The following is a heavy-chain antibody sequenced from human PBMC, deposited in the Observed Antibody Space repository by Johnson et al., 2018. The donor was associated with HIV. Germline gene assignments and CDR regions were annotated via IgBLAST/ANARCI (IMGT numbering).Heavy chain of an antibody. Sequence: VQLVESGGGVVQPGKSLRLSCAASGFTFDDYGMSWVRQAPGKGLEWVSAISGSGGSTYYADSVKGRFTISRDNSKNTLYLQMNSLKVDDTAVYICATGWSYLRRGVAFNIWGPGTMVTVSS. CDR1: GFTFDDYG. CDR2: ISGSGGST. CDR3: ATGWSYLRRGVAFNI. J-gene: IGHJ3*02. V-gene: IGHV3-23*04. D-gene: IGHD1-26*01.